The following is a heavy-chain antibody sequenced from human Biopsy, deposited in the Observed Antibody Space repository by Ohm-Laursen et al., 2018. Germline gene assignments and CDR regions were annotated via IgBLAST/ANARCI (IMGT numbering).Heavy chain of an antibody. J-gene: IGHJ4*02. CDR3: AADINVWNVNY. CDR1: AYAVTEFC. Sequence: ASVKVSCKVSAYAVTEFCMHWVRQAPGTGLEWMGGFAPENGKTIYAQKFQGRVTMTEDTTTDTAYMELSCLRSEDTAVYYCAADINVWNVNYWGQGTQVTVSS. D-gene: IGHD1-1*01. CDR2: FAPENGKT. V-gene: IGHV1-24*01.